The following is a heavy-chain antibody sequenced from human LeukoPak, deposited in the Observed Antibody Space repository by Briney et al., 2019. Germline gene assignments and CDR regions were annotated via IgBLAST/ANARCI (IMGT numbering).Heavy chain of an antibody. J-gene: IGHJ4*02. V-gene: IGHV3-9*03. CDR1: RFTFSSYW. CDR2: ISWNSGSI. D-gene: IGHD2-21*01. CDR3: ARGLVGAAVEGLCDY. Sequence: GGSLRLSCAASRFTFSSYWMHWVRQAPGKGLEWVSGISWNSGSIGYADSVKGRFTISRDNAKNSLYLQMNSLRSEDMAFYYCARGLVGAAVEGLCDYWGQGTLVTVSS.